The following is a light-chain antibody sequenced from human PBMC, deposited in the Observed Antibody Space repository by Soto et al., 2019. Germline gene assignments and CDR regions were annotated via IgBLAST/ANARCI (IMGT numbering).Light chain of an antibody. CDR3: QQTTSFPLT. CDR2: EAS. J-gene: IGKJ4*01. CDR1: QGISNG. V-gene: IGKV1-13*02. Sequence: IQMTQSPSSMSVAVGDRVTITCRASQGISNGLAWYQKKPVKAPKLLIYEASTLQSGVPSRFSGSGSGTDFTLTISSLQPEDFATYHGQQTTSFPLTFGGGTKVEI.